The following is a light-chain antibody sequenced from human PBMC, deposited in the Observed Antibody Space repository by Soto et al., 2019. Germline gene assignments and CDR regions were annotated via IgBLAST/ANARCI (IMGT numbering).Light chain of an antibody. CDR2: EVS. CDR3: MSYTGSSSSYV. Sequence: QSVLTQPASVSGSPGQSITISCTGTSSDVGGYNYVSWYQQHPDKAPKLMIYEVSNRPSGVSDRFSGSKSGNTASLTISGLPADDEADYYCMSYTGSSSSYVFGSGTKVTVL. J-gene: IGLJ1*01. V-gene: IGLV2-14*01. CDR1: SSDVGGYNY.